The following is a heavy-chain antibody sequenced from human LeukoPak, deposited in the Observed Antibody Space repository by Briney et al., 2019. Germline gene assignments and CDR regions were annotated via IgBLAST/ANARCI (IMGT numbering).Heavy chain of an antibody. CDR2: INSDGSST. CDR1: GLTFSIYW. CDR3: ARDKAIGWELLTGTFDY. V-gene: IGHV3-74*01. D-gene: IGHD1-26*01. J-gene: IGHJ4*02. Sequence: QPGGSLRLSCAASGLTFSIYWMHWVRQAPGKGLVWVSRINSDGSSTSYADSVKGRFTISRDNAKNTLYLQMNSLRAEDTAVYYCARDKAIGWELLTGTFDYWGQGTLVTVSS.